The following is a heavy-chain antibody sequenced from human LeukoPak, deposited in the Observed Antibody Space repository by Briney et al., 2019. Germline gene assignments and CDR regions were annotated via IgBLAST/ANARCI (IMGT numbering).Heavy chain of an antibody. D-gene: IGHD5-18*01. CDR3: ARDSPPGGDSYGFS. CDR2: ITSSGSAK. Sequence: PGGSLRLSCAVSGFTFSDYSMNWVRQAPGKGLEWISYITSSGSAKYYADSVKGLFTISRDNAKNSLFLQMNILRVDDTAVYFCARDSPPGGDSYGFSWGQGTLVTVSS. V-gene: IGHV3-48*04. CDR1: GFTFSDYS. J-gene: IGHJ5*02.